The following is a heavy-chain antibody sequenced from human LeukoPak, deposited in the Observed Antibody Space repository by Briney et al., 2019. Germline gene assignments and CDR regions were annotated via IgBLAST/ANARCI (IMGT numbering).Heavy chain of an antibody. CDR1: GFTFSSYW. CDR3: AKDQGYYDSGGYLA. D-gene: IGHD3-22*01. Sequence: GGSLRLSCAASGFTFSSYWMHWVRQGPGKGLVWVSRINADGSSIDYADSVKGRFTTSRDNSNNMVYLQMNSLRVEDTAVFYCAKDQGYYDSGGYLAWGQGTLVTVSS. V-gene: IGHV3-74*01. J-gene: IGHJ5*02. CDR2: INADGSSI.